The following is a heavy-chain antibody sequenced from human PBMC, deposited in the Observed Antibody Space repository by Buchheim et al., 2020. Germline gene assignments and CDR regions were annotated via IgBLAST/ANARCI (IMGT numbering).Heavy chain of an antibody. CDR2: IYYSGST. D-gene: IGHD2-2*01. CDR3: ARPGGYCSSTSCYDIDY. J-gene: IGHJ4*02. V-gene: IGHV4-39*01. Sequence: QVQLQESGPGLVKPSETLSLTCTVSGGSISSSSYYWGWIRQPPGKGLEWIGSIYYSGSTYYNPSLNSRVTISVDTSKNQFSLKLSSVTAADTAVYYCARPGGYCSSTSCYDIDYWGQGTL. CDR1: GGSISSSSYY.